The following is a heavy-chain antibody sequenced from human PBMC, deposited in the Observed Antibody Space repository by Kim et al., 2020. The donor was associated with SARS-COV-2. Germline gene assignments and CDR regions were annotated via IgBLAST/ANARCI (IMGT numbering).Heavy chain of an antibody. CDR2: ISYDGSNK. CDR1: GFTFSSYA. Sequence: GGSLRLSCAASGFTFSSYAMHWVRQAPGKGLEWVAVISYDGSNKYYVDSVKGRFTISRDNSKNTLYLQMNSLRAEDTAVYYCARGGARGSDYYYYGMDVWGQGTTVTVSS. CDR3: ARGGARGSDYYYYGMDV. J-gene: IGHJ6*02. V-gene: IGHV3-30*04. D-gene: IGHD1-26*01.